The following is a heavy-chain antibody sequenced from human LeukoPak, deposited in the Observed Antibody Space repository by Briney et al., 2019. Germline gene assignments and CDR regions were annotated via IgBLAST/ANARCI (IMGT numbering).Heavy chain of an antibody. CDR3: AKDVIQWELRPPFDY. D-gene: IGHD1-26*01. Sequence: PGRSLRLSCAASGFTFSSYAMHWVRQAPGKGLEWVAVISYDGSNKYYADSVKGRFTISRDNSKNTLYLQMNSLRAEDTAVYYCAKDVIQWELRPPFDYWGQGTLVTVSS. CDR2: ISYDGSNK. J-gene: IGHJ4*02. V-gene: IGHV3-30*04. CDR1: GFTFSSYA.